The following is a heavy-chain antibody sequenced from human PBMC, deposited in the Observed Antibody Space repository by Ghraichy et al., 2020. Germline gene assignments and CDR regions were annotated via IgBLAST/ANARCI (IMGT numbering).Heavy chain of an antibody. Sequence: SVKVSCKASGGTFSSYAISWVRQAPGQGLEWMGRIIPILGIANYAQKFQGRVTITADKSTSTAYMELSSLRSEDTAVYYCARVHGDYDFDYWGQGTLVTVSS. CDR1: GGTFSSYA. V-gene: IGHV1-69*04. D-gene: IGHD4-17*01. CDR3: ARVHGDYDFDY. J-gene: IGHJ4*02. CDR2: IIPILGIA.